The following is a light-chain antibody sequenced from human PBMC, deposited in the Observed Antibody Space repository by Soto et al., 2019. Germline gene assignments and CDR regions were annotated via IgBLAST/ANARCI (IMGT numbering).Light chain of an antibody. V-gene: IGKV3D-7*01. Sequence: EIVLTQSPATLSLSPGERATLSCRASQSLSSNFLAWYQQKPGQAPRLLIYGASTRATGIPARFSGSGSGTEFTLTISSLQPDDFATYYCQQYNSYSTFGQGTKVDIK. CDR1: QSLSSNF. J-gene: IGKJ1*01. CDR2: GAS. CDR3: QQYNSYST.